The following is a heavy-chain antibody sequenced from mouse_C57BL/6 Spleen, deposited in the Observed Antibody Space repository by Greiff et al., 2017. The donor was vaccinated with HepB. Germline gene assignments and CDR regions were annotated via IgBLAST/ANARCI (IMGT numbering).Heavy chain of an antibody. CDR3: ARSNYDYYAMDY. D-gene: IGHD2-5*01. Sequence: EVKLVESGGGLVKPGGSLKLSCAASGFTFSDYGMHWVRQAPEKGLEWVAYISSGSSTIYYADTVKGRFTISRDNAKNTLFLQMTSLRSEDTAMYYCARSNYDYYAMDYWGQGTSVTVSS. V-gene: IGHV5-17*01. J-gene: IGHJ4*01. CDR1: GFTFSDYG. CDR2: ISSGSSTI.